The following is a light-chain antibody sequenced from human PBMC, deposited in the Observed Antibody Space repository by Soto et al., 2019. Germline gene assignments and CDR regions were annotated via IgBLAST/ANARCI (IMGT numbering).Light chain of an antibody. Sequence: IVLTQSPGTLYLSPGERATLSCRASQSVSSNYIAWYQQNPGQAPRLLIYGASTRATGSPDRFSGSGSGTDFTLTISRLEPEDFAVYFCQQYGRSPPFAFGQGTKVEIK. CDR1: QSVSSNY. V-gene: IGKV3-20*01. CDR3: QQYGRSPPFA. J-gene: IGKJ2*01. CDR2: GAS.